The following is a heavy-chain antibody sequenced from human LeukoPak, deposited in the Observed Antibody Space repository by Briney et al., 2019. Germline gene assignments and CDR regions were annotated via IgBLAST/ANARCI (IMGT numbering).Heavy chain of an antibody. Sequence: KPSETLSLTCAVSGYSINSGYYWVWIRQSPGTGLEWIGNIHHSGSTYYNPSLKSRVTISVDTSKNQFSLKLSSVTAADTAVYYCARQPYSGSYLYYFDYWGQGTLVTVSS. J-gene: IGHJ4*02. CDR2: IHHSGST. D-gene: IGHD1-26*01. CDR3: ARQPYSGSYLYYFDY. CDR1: GYSINSGYY. V-gene: IGHV4-38-2*01.